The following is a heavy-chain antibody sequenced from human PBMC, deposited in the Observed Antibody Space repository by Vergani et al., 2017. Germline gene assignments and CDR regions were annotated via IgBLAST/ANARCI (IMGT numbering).Heavy chain of an antibody. CDR1: GGTFSSYA. V-gene: IGHV1-69*04. J-gene: IGHJ5*02. D-gene: IGHD5-24*01. Sequence: QVQLVQSGAEVKKPGSSVKVSCKASGGTFSSYAISWVRQAPGQGLEWMGRIIPILGIANYAQKFQGRVTITADKSTSTAYMELSSLRSEDTAVYYCARGRDNEVEISFDPWGQGTLVTVSS. CDR2: IIPILGIA. CDR3: ARGRDNEVEISFDP.